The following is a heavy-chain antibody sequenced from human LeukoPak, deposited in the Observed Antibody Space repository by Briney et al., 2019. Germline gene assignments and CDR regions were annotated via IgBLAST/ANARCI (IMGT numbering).Heavy chain of an antibody. V-gene: IGHV4-59*01. J-gene: IGHJ4*02. CDR2: IYYSGST. D-gene: IGHD1-26*01. CDR3: AGTVGATEHFDY. Sequence: SETPSLTCTVSGGSISSYYWSWIRQPPGKGLEWIGYIYYSGSTNYNPSLKSRVTISVDTSKNQFSLKLSSVTAADTAVYYCAGTVGATEHFDYWGQGTLVTVTS. CDR1: GGSISSYY.